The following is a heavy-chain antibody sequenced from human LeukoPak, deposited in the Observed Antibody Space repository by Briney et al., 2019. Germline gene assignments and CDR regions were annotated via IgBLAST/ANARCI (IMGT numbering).Heavy chain of an antibody. CDR3: AKDRYGADY. CDR1: GFTFSINA. D-gene: IGHD4/OR15-4a*01. Sequence: GGSLRLSCAASGFTFSINAMSWVRQAPGKGLEWVSGISGSGGSTYYADSVKGRFTISRDNSKNTLYLQMNSLRAEDTAVYYCAKDRYGADYWGQGTQVTVSS. CDR2: ISGSGGST. J-gene: IGHJ4*02. V-gene: IGHV3-23*01.